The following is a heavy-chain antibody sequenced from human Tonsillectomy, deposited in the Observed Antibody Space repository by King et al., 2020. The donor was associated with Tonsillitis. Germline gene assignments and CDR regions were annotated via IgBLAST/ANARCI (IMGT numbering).Heavy chain of an antibody. CDR1: GFSLSTSGMC. V-gene: IGHV2-70*11. CDR2: IDWDDDK. CDR3: ARSSSTSYYYYYGMDV. J-gene: IGHJ6*02. D-gene: IGHD5/OR15-5a*01. Sequence: TLKESGPALVKPPQTLTLTCTFSGFSLSTSGMCVSWIRQPPGKALEWLARIDWDDDKYYSTSLKTRLTISKDTSKNQVVLTMTNMDPVDTATYYCARSSSTSYYYYYGMDVWGQGTTVTVSS.